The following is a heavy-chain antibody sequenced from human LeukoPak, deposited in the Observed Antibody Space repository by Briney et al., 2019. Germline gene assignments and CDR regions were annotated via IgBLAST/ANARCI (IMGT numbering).Heavy chain of an antibody. D-gene: IGHD3-10*01. CDR1: GGSILTTNW. CDR3: ARWILYSSGSYSDY. CDR2: VHLSGAS. Sequence: SGTLSLTCAVSGGSILTTNWWSWVRQPPGKGLEWIGEVHLSGASNYNPSLKSRVSMSVDTSKNQFSLKLSSVTAADTAVYYCARWILYSSGSYSDYWGQGTLVTVSS. J-gene: IGHJ4*02. V-gene: IGHV4-4*02.